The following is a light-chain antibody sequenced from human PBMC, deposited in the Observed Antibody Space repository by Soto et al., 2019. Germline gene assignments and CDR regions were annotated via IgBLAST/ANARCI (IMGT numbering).Light chain of an antibody. CDR2: GVF. CDR3: QHYDGSPRT. CDR1: QSVNRNL. J-gene: IGKJ2*01. V-gene: IGKV3-20*01. Sequence: TVLTQSQGTVSLSPGERATLSCRTSQSVNRNLLAWYQQKPGQAPRLLIYGVFNRATGIPDRFSGSGSGTDVTLTISGLEPEDSAFYFCQHYDGSPRTFGQGTKLEIK.